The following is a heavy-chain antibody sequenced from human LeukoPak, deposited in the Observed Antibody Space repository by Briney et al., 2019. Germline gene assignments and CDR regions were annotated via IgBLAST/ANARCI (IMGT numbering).Heavy chain of an antibody. J-gene: IGHJ4*02. CDR3: ARIPGVVPAASDY. V-gene: IGHV4-39*01. D-gene: IGHD2-2*01. CDR1: GGSISSSSYY. Sequence: SETLSLTCTVSGGSISSSSYYWGWIRQPPGKGLEWIGSIYYSGSTYYNPSLKSRVTISVDTSKNQFSLKLSSVTAADTAVYYCARIPGVVPAASDYWGQGTLVTVSS. CDR2: IYYSGST.